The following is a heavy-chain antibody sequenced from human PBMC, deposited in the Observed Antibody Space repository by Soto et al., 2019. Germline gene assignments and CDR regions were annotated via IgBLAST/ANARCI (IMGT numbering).Heavy chain of an antibody. D-gene: IGHD5-12*01. CDR2: ISYDEIDK. CDR3: AKDLREMATIRPDY. CDR1: GFTFSRFG. J-gene: IGHJ4*02. V-gene: IGHV3-30*18. Sequence: QVQLVESGGGVVQPGRSLRLSCAASGFTFSRFGIHWVRQAPGKGLEWVAVISYDEIDKNYADSVRGRFTISRENSKNMVYLQMTSLRAADTAVYYCAKDLREMATIRPDYWCQGILVTVSS.